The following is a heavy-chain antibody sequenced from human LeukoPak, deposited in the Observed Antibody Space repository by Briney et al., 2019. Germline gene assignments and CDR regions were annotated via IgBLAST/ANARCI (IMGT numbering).Heavy chain of an antibody. CDR3: ARGTVVASYGMDV. V-gene: IGHV4-34*01. D-gene: IGHD2-2*01. CDR1: GGSFSGYY. J-gene: IGHJ6*02. CDR2: INHSGST. Sequence: SETLSLTCAVYGGSFSGYYWSWIRQPPGKGLEWIGEINHSGSTNYNPSLKSRVTISVDTSKNQFSLKLSSVTAADTAVYYCARGTVVASYGMDVWGQGTTVTASS.